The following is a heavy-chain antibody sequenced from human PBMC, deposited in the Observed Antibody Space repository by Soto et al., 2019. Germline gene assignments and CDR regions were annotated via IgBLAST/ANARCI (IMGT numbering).Heavy chain of an antibody. D-gene: IGHD3-3*01. V-gene: IGHV3-15*01. Sequence: EVQLVESGGGLVKPGGSLRLSCAASGFTFSNAWMSWVRQAPGKGLEWVGRIKSKTDGGTTDYAAPVKGRFTISRDDSKNTLYLQMNSLKTEDTAVYYCTTGLPDYDFWSGAPLYYYYYYGMDVWGQGTTVTVSS. CDR3: TTGLPDYDFWSGAPLYYYYYYGMDV. CDR2: IKSKTDGGTT. CDR1: GFTFSNAW. J-gene: IGHJ6*02.